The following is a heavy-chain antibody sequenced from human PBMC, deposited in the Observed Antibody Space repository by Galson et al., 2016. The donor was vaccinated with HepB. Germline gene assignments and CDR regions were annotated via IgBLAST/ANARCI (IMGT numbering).Heavy chain of an antibody. D-gene: IGHD5-18*01. J-gene: IGHJ6*02. Sequence: SLRLSCAASGFTFSSYAMIWVRQAPGKGLEWVSSISGSGDSTYYADAVQGRFTISRDNSKNTLYLQINSLSAEDTAVHYWSKVRRQLWASGFCYGMDVWGQGTTVTVSS. CDR1: GFTFSSYA. CDR2: ISGSGDST. CDR3: SKVRRQLWASGFCYGMDV. V-gene: IGHV3-23*01.